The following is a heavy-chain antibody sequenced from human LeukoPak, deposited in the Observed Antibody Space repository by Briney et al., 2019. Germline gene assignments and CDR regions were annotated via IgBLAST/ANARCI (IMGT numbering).Heavy chain of an antibody. CDR2: IYFSGST. Sequence: SETLSLTCTVSGGSISSSSYNWGWVRQPPGGGRWWVGSIYFSGSTYNNPSLKSRVTISVDTSKNKFSLKIRSVTAADTAVYYCARSTVMTTVVTPGGAFDIGGQGTMVTVSS. V-gene: IGHV4-39*01. D-gene: IGHD4-23*01. CDR3: ARSTVMTTVVTPGGAFDI. CDR1: GGSISSSSYN. J-gene: IGHJ3*02.